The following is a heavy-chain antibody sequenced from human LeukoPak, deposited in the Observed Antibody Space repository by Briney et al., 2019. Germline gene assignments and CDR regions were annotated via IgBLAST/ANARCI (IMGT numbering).Heavy chain of an antibody. D-gene: IGHD6-13*01. CDR1: GFTVSSNY. CDR2: IYSGGST. Sequence: GGSLRLSCAASGFTVSSNYMSWVRQAPGKGLEWVSVIYSGGSTYYADSVKGRFTISRDNSKNTLYLQMNSLRAEDTAVYYCAKSLAAAGTLFPVYFDYWGQGTLVTVSS. V-gene: IGHV3-53*01. CDR3: AKSLAAAGTLFPVYFDY. J-gene: IGHJ4*02.